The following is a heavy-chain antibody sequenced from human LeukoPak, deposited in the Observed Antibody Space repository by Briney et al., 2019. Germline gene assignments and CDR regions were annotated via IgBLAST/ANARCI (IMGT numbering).Heavy chain of an antibody. CDR2: INPSGGST. CDR3: ARVYGYSSSPVWFDP. CDR1: GCTFTSYY. D-gene: IGHD6-13*01. J-gene: IGHJ5*02. V-gene: IGHV1-46*01. Sequence: ASVKVSCKASGCTFTSYYMHWVRQAPGQGLEWMGIINPSGGSTSYAQKFQGRVTMARDTSTSTVYMELSSLRSEDTAVYYCARVYGYSSSPVWFDPWGQGTLVTVSS.